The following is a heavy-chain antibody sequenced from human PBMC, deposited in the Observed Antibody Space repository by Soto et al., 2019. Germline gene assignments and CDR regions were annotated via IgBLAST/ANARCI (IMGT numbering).Heavy chain of an antibody. CDR3: ARERPDYGGNVDY. V-gene: IGHV3-66*01. J-gene: IGHJ4*02. CDR1: GFTVSSNY. D-gene: IGHD4-17*01. Sequence: GGSLRLSCAASGFTVSSNYMSWVRQAPGKGLEWVSVIYSGGSTYYADSVKGRFTISRDNSKNTLYLQMNSLRAEDTAVYYCARERPDYGGNVDYWGQGTLVTVSS. CDR2: IYSGGST.